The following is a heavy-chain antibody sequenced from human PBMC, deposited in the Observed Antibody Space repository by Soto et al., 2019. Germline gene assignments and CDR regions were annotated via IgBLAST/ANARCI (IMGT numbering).Heavy chain of an antibody. Sequence: QVHLVQSGVVVREPGASVKISCKASGFTFTTHPIHWVLQAPDHRLEWMGWINPGNGYSDYSQKFQGRVTFTRDTSANTAYMELNSLRAEDTALYYCASRPGLDTGPFDYWGQGTLVTVSS. CDR3: ASRPGLDTGPFDY. V-gene: IGHV1-3*01. D-gene: IGHD1-1*01. J-gene: IGHJ4*02. CDR2: INPGNGYS. CDR1: GFTFTTHP.